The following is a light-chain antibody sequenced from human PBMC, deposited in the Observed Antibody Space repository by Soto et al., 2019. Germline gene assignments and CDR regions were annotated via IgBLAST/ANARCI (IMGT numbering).Light chain of an antibody. CDR3: ASWDDSLNGHVV. Sequence: QSVLTQPPSASGTPGQTVTISCSGSSSNIGLNTVNWYQQVPGTAPKLLIYSEEQRPSGVPDRLSGFKSGTSASLAISGLQSEDEADYYCASWDDSLNGHVVFGGGTKLTVL. CDR2: SEE. V-gene: IGLV1-44*01. CDR1: SSNIGLNT. J-gene: IGLJ2*01.